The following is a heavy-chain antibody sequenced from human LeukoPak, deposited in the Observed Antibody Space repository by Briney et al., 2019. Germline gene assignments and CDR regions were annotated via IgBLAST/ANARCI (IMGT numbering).Heavy chain of an antibody. Sequence: GGSLRLSCAAAGLTVTDYYMHWIRQAPGKGLEWVSFIGCSASNIYYADSVKGRFTISRDNAKNSLYLQMNSLRAEDTAVYYCAKEWSAFDIWGQGTMVTVSS. CDR3: AKEWSAFDI. V-gene: IGHV3-11*04. CDR2: IGCSASNI. CDR1: GLTVTDYY. D-gene: IGHD2-15*01. J-gene: IGHJ3*02.